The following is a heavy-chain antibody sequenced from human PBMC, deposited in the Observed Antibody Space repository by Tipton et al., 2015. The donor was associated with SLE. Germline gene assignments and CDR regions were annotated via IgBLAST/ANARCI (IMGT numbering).Heavy chain of an antibody. CDR1: GFTYSGYA. CDR3: ARAPTISVAGTTDPFGMDV. D-gene: IGHD6-19*01. V-gene: IGHV3-33*01. CDR2: IRADGSNK. J-gene: IGHJ6*02. Sequence: SLRLSCAASGFTYSGYAMHWVRQAPGKGLEWVAFIRADGSNKDYADSGKGRFTISRDNAKNTLYLQMRSLRVEDTGIYYCARAPTISVAGTTDPFGMDVWGPGTRVTVSS.